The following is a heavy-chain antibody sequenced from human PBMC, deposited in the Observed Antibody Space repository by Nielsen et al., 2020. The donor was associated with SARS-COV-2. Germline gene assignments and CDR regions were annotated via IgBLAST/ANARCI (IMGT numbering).Heavy chain of an antibody. D-gene: IGHD4-17*01. Sequence: WLRQSPSSGLEWLGRTYYRSKWYNDYAVAVKSRISSDPDTSKNQYSLHLYSVTPEDTAMYYCARAGGVYGEYYYYYYTDVWGKGTTVPVSS. CDR2: TYYRSKWYN. J-gene: IGHJ6*03. V-gene: IGHV6-1*01. CDR3: ARAGGVYGEYYYYYYTDV.